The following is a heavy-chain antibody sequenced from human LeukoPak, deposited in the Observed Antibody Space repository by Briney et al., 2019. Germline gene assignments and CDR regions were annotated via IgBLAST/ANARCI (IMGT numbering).Heavy chain of an antibody. CDR3: ARVGEKAFHLWPEIDY. CDR2: IGSSGSTI. CDR1: GFTFSSYE. Sequence: GGSLRLSCAASGFTFSSYEMNWVRQAPGKGLEWVSYIGSSGSTIYYADSVKGRFTISRDNAKNSLYLQMNSLRAEDTAVYYCARVGEKAFHLWPEIDYWGQGTLVTVSS. J-gene: IGHJ4*02. D-gene: IGHD5-24*01. V-gene: IGHV3-48*03.